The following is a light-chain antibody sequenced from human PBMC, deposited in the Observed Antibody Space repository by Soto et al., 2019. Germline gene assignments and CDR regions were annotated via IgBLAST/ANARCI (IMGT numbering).Light chain of an antibody. J-gene: IGKJ5*01. Sequence: DIQMTQSPSSLSGSLGDTVTITCRASQSINNHLNWYQQKPGKVPKLLIYAASTLEDGVPARFTGSGSGTDFTLTIRSLQPEDFATYFCQQSFSTAITFGQGTRLDIK. V-gene: IGKV1-39*01. CDR3: QQSFSTAIT. CDR2: AAS. CDR1: QSINNH.